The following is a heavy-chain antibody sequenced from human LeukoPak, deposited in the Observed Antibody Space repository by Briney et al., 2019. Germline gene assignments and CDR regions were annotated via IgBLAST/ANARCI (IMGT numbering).Heavy chain of an antibody. CDR1: GFTFSSYS. Sequence: PGGSLRLSCAASGFTFSSYSMNWVRQAPGKGLEWVAVIWYDGSNKYYADSVKGRFTISRDNSKNTLYLQMNSLRAEDTAVYYCARINEALVDAFDIWGQGTMVTVSS. J-gene: IGHJ3*02. CDR2: IWYDGSNK. V-gene: IGHV3-33*08. CDR3: ARINEALVDAFDI. D-gene: IGHD1-1*01.